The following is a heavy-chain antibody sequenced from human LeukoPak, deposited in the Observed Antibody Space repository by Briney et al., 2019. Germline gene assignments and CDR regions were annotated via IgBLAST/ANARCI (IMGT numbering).Heavy chain of an antibody. D-gene: IGHD4-17*01. V-gene: IGHV3-23*01. Sequence: GGSLRLSCAASGFTFSNYVLTWVRQAPGRGLEWVSSISGVSTYYADSVKGRFSISRDNYKNTLYLQMSSLRAEDTAVYYCARDPNGNYVGAFDFQRWGQGTLVTVSS. CDR1: GFTFSNYV. CDR2: ISGVST. CDR3: ARDPNGNYVGAFDFQR. J-gene: IGHJ1*01.